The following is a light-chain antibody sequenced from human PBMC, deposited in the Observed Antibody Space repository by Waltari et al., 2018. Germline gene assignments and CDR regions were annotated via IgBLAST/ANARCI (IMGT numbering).Light chain of an antibody. CDR2: RNN. Sequence: QSVLTQPPSASGTPGQRVTISCSGSWPNSGNNYVSWYQQLPGTAPKRLIYRNNQRPSGVPDRFSGSKSGTSASLAISGLRSEDEADYYCAAWDDSLSGRVFGGGTKVTVL. J-gene: IGLJ3*02. CDR1: WPNSGNNY. V-gene: IGLV1-47*01. CDR3: AAWDDSLSGRV.